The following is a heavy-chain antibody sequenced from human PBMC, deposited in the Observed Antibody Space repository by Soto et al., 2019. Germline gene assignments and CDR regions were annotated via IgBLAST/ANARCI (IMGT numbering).Heavy chain of an antibody. J-gene: IGHJ4*02. CDR1: GGSISSGGYY. CDR3: ARDIDGDYALDH. CDR2: IYNSGST. D-gene: IGHD4-17*01. V-gene: IGHV4-31*03. Sequence: KTSETLSLTCTVSGGSISSGGYYWSWIRQHPGKGLEWIGYIYNSGSTYYNPSLKSRVTISVDTSKNQFSLKLSSVTATDTAVYYCARDIDGDYALDHWGQGTLVTVSS.